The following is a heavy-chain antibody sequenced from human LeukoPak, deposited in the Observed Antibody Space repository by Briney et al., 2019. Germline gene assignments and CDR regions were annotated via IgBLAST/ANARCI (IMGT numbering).Heavy chain of an antibody. J-gene: IGHJ4*02. D-gene: IGHD4-23*01. CDR3: ARDPGGPDFFDF. CDR1: GVAFNNYG. CDR2: ISLDGSNQ. Sequence: SLRLSSADSGVAFNNYGIHWVRQTPGKGLKWVTFISLDGSNQFYADSVKGRFTISRDSSKNMVYLQLSGLRPEDTAIYYCARDPGGPDFFDFWGQGTLVTVSS. V-gene: IGHV3-30*03.